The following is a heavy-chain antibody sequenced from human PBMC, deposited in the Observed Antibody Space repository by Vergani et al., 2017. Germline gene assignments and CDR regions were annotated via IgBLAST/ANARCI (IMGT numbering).Heavy chain of an antibody. Sequence: EVQLVQSGAEVKKPGESLRISCKGSGYSFTSYWISWVRQMPGKGLEWMGRIDPSDSYTNYSPSFQGHVTSSADKSISTAYLQWSGLKASDTAMYYCARLHYYDSGSYYNLDYWGQGTLVTVSS. V-gene: IGHV5-10-1*01. J-gene: IGHJ4*02. CDR2: IDPSDSYT. CDR3: ARLHYYDSGSYYNLDY. CDR1: GYSFTSYW. D-gene: IGHD3-10*01.